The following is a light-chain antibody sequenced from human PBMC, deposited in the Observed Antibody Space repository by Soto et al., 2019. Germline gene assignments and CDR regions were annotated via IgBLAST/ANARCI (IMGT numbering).Light chain of an antibody. CDR2: EVS. CDR1: TSDVGSYDL. J-gene: IGLJ1*01. V-gene: IGLV2-23*02. CDR3: CSYACGRSPYV. Sequence: QSVLTQPASVSGSPGQSITISCTGTTSDVGSYDLVSWYQQHPGKAPKIMIYEVSKRPSGDSNRFSGSKSGNTASLTISGLQAKDEADYYCCSYACGRSPYVFGTGTKVTVL.